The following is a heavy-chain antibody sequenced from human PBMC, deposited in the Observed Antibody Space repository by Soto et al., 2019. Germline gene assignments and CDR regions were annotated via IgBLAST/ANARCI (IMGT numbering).Heavy chain of an antibody. CDR3: AKDAARYCSSTSCQGGTDY. CDR1: GFTFSSYG. Sequence: GGSLRLSCAASGFTFSSYGMHWVRQAPGKGLEWVSAISGSGGSTYYADSVKGRFTISRDNSKNTLYLQMNSLRAEDTAVYYCAKDAARYCSSTSCQGGTDYWGQGTLVTVSS. J-gene: IGHJ4*02. V-gene: IGHV3-23*01. CDR2: ISGSGGST. D-gene: IGHD2-2*01.